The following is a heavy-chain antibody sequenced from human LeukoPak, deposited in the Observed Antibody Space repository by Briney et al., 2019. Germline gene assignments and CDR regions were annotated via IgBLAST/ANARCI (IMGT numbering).Heavy chain of an antibody. V-gene: IGHV1-18*01. CDR3: ARVSPPYDFWSGYYSPKAKNYYYYYMDV. Sequence: ASVKVSCKASGYTFTTYGISWVRQAPGQGLEWMGWISAYNGNTNYAQKFQGRVTMTRDMSTSTVYMELSSLRSEDTAVYYCARVSPPYDFWSGYYSPKAKNYYYYYMDVWGKGTTVTVSS. CDR1: GYTFTTYG. CDR2: ISAYNGNT. D-gene: IGHD3-3*01. J-gene: IGHJ6*03.